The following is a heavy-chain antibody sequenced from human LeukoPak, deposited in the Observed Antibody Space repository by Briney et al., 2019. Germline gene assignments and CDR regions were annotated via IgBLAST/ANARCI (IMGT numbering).Heavy chain of an antibody. CDR1: GGTFSSYA. Sequence: ASVKVSCKASGGTFSSYAISWVRQAPGQGLEWMGGIIPIFGTANYAQKFQGRVTITTDESTSTAYMELSSLRSEDTAVYYCARVSGHYYDSSGRLYYFDYWGQGTLVTVSS. CDR2: IIPIFGTA. V-gene: IGHV1-69*05. D-gene: IGHD3-22*01. J-gene: IGHJ4*01. CDR3: ARVSGHYYDSSGRLYYFDY.